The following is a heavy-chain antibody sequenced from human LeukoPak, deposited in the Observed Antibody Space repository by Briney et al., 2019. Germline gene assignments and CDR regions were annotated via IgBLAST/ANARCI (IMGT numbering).Heavy chain of an antibody. CDR1: GGSFSGYY. J-gene: IGHJ4*02. CDR3: AGGAQWLAHDY. V-gene: IGHV4-59*08. CDR2: LYNSGST. Sequence: TSETLSLTCAVYGGSFSGYYWSWIRQPPGKGLEWIGSLYNSGSTNYNPSLNSRVIILEDTSKNQFSLKLSSVTAADTAIYYCAGGAQWLAHDYWGQGTLVTVSS. D-gene: IGHD6-19*01.